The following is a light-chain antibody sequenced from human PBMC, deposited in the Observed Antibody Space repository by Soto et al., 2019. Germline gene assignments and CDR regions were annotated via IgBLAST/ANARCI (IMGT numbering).Light chain of an antibody. CDR1: QSISTW. CDR3: QQRSNWPST. V-gene: IGKV1-5*03. CDR2: RAS. J-gene: IGKJ4*01. Sequence: DIQMTQSPSTLSASVGDSVTITCRASQSISTWLAWFQQKPGKAPKFLIYRASSLESGIPSRFSGSGSGTEFTLTISSLEPEDFAVYYCQQRSNWPSTFGGGTKVEIK.